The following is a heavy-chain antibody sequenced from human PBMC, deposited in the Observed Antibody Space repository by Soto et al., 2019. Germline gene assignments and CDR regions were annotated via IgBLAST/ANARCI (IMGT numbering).Heavy chain of an antibody. V-gene: IGHV3-21*01. D-gene: IGHD3-16*02. J-gene: IGHJ3*02. CDR1: GFTFSSYS. CDR2: ISSSSSYI. Sequence: GGYLRLSCAASGFTFSSYSMNWVRQAPGKGLEWVSSISSSSSYIYYADSVKGRFTISRDNAKNSLYLQMNSLRAEDTAVYYCARAYDYIWGSYRHGAFDIWGQGTMVTVSS. CDR3: ARAYDYIWGSYRHGAFDI.